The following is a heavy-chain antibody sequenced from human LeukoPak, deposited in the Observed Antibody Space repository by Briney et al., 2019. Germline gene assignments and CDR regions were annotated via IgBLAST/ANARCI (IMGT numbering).Heavy chain of an antibody. CDR2: ISPDSNFI. CDR3: TNFQTVGVKPFEH. D-gene: IGHD1-26*01. J-gene: IGHJ5*02. CDR1: GFTFSIDG. Sequence: GGSLTLSCAGSGFTFSIDGMNWVRQAPGKGLEWVSSISPDSNFIYQADSVKGRFTISRDNAKSSLYLQMEGLRVEDTAVYYCTNFQTVGVKPFEHWGQGTLVTVSS. V-gene: IGHV3-21*01.